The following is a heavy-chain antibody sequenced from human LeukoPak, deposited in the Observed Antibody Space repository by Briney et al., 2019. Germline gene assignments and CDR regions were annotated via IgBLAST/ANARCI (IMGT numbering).Heavy chain of an antibody. CDR1: GFTFSSYG. Sequence: GGSLRLSCAASGFTFSSYGMHWVRQAPGKGLEWVAFIRYDGSNKYYADSVKGRFTISRDNSKNTLYLQMNSLRAEDTAVYYCARVRGGSGRSYAADAFDIWGQGTLVTVSS. CDR2: IRYDGSNK. CDR3: ARVRGGSGRSYAADAFDI. J-gene: IGHJ4*02. V-gene: IGHV3-30*02. D-gene: IGHD1-26*01.